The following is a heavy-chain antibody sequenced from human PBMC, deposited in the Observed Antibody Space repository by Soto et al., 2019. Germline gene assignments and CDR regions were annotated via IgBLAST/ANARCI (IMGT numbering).Heavy chain of an antibody. CDR2: TYYSGST. V-gene: IGHV4-59*01. Sequence: QVQLQESGPGLVKPSETLSLTCTVSGGSIINYFWSWIRQPPGKGLEWIGYTYYSGSTNYNPSLKSRVTILVDTSKNQFSLKLSSVTAADTAVYYCARSSSGWYYYDSWGQGTLVTVSS. CDR3: ARSSSGWYYYDS. J-gene: IGHJ4*02. D-gene: IGHD6-19*01. CDR1: GGSIINYF.